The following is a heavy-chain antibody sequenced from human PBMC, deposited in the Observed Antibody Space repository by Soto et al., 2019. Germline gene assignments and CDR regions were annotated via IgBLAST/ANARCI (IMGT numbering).Heavy chain of an antibody. CDR2: IYYSGST. CDR1: GYSISSSNW. V-gene: IGHV4-28*03. CDR3: AGGTTPLLY. D-gene: IGHD4-17*01. Sequence: PSETLSLTCAVSGYSISSSNWWGWIRQPPGKGLEWIGYIYYSGSTYYNPSLKSRVTMSVDTSKNQFSLKLSSVTAVDTAAYYCAGGTTPLLYWGQGTLVTVSS. J-gene: IGHJ4*02.